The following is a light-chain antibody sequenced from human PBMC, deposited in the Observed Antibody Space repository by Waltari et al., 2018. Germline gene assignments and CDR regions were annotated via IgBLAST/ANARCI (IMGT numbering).Light chain of an antibody. J-gene: IGLJ7*01. CDR2: KDS. CDR3: QSADSRSTV. V-gene: IGLV3-25*03. CDR1: ALPKQY. Sequence: SSELTQPPSVSVSPGQTARITCSGEALPKQYAYWYKQKPGQAPVVVIYKDSERPSGIPERFSGSSSGTTVTLTISGVQAEDEADYYCQSADSRSTVFGGGTQLTVL.